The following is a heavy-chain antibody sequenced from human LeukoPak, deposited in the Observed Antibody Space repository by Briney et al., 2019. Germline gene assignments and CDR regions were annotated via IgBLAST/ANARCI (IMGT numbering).Heavy chain of an antibody. CDR1: GDSIYGQY. CDR2: IHSNGGT. J-gene: IGHJ4*02. D-gene: IGHD4-17*01. Sequence: SETLSLTCAVSGDSIYGQYWTWIRQPPGKGLEWIGEIHSNGGTNYNPSLKSRVTISVDTSKNQSSLKLNSVTAADTAVYYCARGYGDYWESYFDYWGQGTLVTVSS. CDR3: ARGYGDYWESYFDY. V-gene: IGHV4-59*11.